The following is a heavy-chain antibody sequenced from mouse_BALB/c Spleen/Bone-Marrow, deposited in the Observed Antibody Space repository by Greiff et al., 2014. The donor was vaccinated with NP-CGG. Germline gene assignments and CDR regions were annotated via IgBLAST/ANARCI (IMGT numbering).Heavy chain of an antibody. CDR2: ISSGSTTI. D-gene: IGHD1-3*01. V-gene: IGHV5-17*02. CDR1: GFTFSSFG. Sequence: EVQLQQSGGGLVQPGGSRKLSCTASGFTFSSFGMHWVRQAPEKGLEWVAYISSGSTTIYYADTVKGRFTISRDNPKNTLFLQMTSLRSEDTAMYYCARFKWGPVDYWGQGTSVTVSS. J-gene: IGHJ4*01. CDR3: ARFKWGPVDY.